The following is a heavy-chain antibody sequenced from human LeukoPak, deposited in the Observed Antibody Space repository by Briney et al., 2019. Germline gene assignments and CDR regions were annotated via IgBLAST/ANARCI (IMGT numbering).Heavy chain of an antibody. J-gene: IGHJ4*02. CDR1: EFTFSSYS. V-gene: IGHV3-48*01. CDR2: ITNSGNSK. Sequence: GGSLRLSCAASEFTFSSYSMNWVRQAPGKGLERVSYITNSGNSKSYADSVKGRFTISRDNTKSSLYLQMNSLRAEDTAVYYCARDIHPRRAQFDYWGQGTLVTVSS. CDR3: ARDIHPRRAQFDY.